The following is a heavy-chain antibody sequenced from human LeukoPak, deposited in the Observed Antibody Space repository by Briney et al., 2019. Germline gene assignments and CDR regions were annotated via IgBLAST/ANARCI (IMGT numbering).Heavy chain of an antibody. CDR2: IWYDGSNK. V-gene: IGHV3-33*01. Sequence: GRSLRLSCAASGFTFSSYGMHWVRQAPGKGLEWVAVIWYDGSNKYYADSVKGRFTISRDNSKNTLYLQMNSLRAEDTAVYYCARDSGWFDPWGQGTLVTVSP. CDR3: ARDSGWFDP. J-gene: IGHJ5*02. CDR1: GFTFSSYG.